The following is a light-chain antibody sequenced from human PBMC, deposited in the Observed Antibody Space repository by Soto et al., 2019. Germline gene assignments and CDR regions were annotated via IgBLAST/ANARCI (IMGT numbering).Light chain of an antibody. Sequence: QSVLTQPPSASWTPGPRVTISCSGSSSNIGSNTVNWYQQLPGTAPKFLIYSNNQRPSGVPDRFSGSKSGTSASLAITGLQSEDEADYYCAAWDDSLNGLYVFGTGTKGTVL. J-gene: IGLJ1*01. V-gene: IGLV1-44*01. CDR2: SNN. CDR1: SSNIGSNT. CDR3: AAWDDSLNGLYV.